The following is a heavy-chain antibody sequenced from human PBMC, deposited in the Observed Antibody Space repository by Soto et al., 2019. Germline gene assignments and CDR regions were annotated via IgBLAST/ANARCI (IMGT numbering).Heavy chain of an antibody. V-gene: IGHV3-30*14. J-gene: IGHJ3*02. CDR2: ISYDGSNK. CDR1: GFTFGSYS. Sequence: PGESQKLSCAAAGFTFGSYSMHWVRQAPSKGLEWLVVISYDGSNKYYDASVQGRLIISRHNSTTTLDLKMTSLRAEDTAVFYCARSLWSYSSGYPNDAFDIWGQGTMVTVSS. D-gene: IGHD6-19*01. CDR3: ARSLWSYSSGYPNDAFDI.